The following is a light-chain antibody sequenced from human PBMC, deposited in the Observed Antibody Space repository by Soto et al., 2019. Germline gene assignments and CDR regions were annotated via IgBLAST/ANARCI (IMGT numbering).Light chain of an antibody. Sequence: QSVLTQPASVSGSPGQSITISCTGTSSDVGAYTSVSWYQHHPDKAPKVMIYEVNKRPSGVSLRFSGSKSGNTASLTISGLQADDEAHYYCGSYISDNRSYVFGTGTKVTVL. CDR3: GSYISDNRSYV. CDR2: EVN. J-gene: IGLJ1*01. CDR1: SSDVGAYTS. V-gene: IGLV2-14*01.